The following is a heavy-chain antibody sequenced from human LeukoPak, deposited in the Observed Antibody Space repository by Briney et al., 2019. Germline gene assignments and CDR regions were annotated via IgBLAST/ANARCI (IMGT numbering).Heavy chain of an antibody. CDR2: ISGSGGST. Sequence: GGSLRLSCAASGFTLSDYAMTWVRQAPGKGLEWVSSISGSGGSTYYAGSVKGRFTMSRDNSQNTLHLQMNSLRAEDTAVYYCARGLTYYYDSYGYYWAFWGQGTLVTVSS. D-gene: IGHD3-22*01. CDR1: GFTLSDYA. V-gene: IGHV3-23*01. J-gene: IGHJ4*02. CDR3: ARGLTYYYDSYGYYWAF.